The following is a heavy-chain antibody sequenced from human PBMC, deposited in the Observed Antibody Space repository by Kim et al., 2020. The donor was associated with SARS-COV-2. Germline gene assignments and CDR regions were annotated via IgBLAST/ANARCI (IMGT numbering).Heavy chain of an antibody. CDR3: ARYHECGNAIDY. J-gene: IGHJ4*02. D-gene: IGHD2-15*01. CDR2: I. V-gene: IGHV3-48*04. Sequence: IYYPDSVKGLFTITRDNAKNSLYLHMNSLRPEDTAVYYCARYHECGNAIDYWGQGTLVTVSS.